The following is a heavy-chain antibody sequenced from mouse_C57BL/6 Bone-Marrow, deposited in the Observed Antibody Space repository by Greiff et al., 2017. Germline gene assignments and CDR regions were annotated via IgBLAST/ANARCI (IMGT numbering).Heavy chain of an antibody. D-gene: IGHD1-1*01. CDR3: ARSLIYYYGSSYDY. V-gene: IGHV1-69*01. Sequence: VQLQQPGPELVMPGASVKLSCKASGYTFTSYWMHWVKQRPGQGLEWIGEIDPSDSYTNYNQKFKGKSTLTVDKSSSTAYMQLSSLTSEDSAVYYCARSLIYYYGSSYDYWGQGTTLTVSS. J-gene: IGHJ2*01. CDR2: IDPSDSYT. CDR1: GYTFTSYW.